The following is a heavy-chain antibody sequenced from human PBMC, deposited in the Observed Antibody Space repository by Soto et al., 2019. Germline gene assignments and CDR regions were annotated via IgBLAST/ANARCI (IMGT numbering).Heavy chain of an antibody. CDR2: ISYDGNVA. V-gene: IGHV3-30*18. CDR1: GFTFSNYG. Sequence: QVQLVESGGGVVQPGRSLRLSCAASGFTFSNYGMHWVRQAPGKGLEWVIVISYDGNVAYYADSVKGRFTISRDNSKNTLCLLMNSLRTEDTAMYYCAKEGPITNWYFDYWGQGTLVTVSS. J-gene: IGHJ4*02. CDR3: AKEGPITNWYFDY. D-gene: IGHD1-1*01.